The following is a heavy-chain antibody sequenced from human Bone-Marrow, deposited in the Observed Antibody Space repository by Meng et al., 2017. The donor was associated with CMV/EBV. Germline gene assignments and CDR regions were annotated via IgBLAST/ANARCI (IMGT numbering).Heavy chain of an antibody. CDR1: GFTFSSYS. CDR2: ISSSSSYI. Sequence: GESLKISCAASGFTFSSYSMNWVRQAPGKGLEWVSSISSSSSYIYYADSVKGRFTISRDNVKNSLYLQMNSLRAEDTAVYYCARDFTLVVVPAAIPSHGMDVWGQGTTVTVSS. V-gene: IGHV3-21*01. CDR3: ARDFTLVVVPAAIPSHGMDV. J-gene: IGHJ6*02. D-gene: IGHD2-2*01.